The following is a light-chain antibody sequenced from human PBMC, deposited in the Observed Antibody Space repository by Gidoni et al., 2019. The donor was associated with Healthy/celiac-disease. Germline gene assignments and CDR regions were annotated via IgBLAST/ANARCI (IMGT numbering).Light chain of an antibody. CDR2: EVS. J-gene: IGLJ2*01. Sequence: QSALTQPPSASGSPGRSVPISCTGTSSDVGGYNYVSWYQQHPGKAPKLMIYEVSKRPSGVPDRFSGSKSGNTASLTVSGLQAEDEADYYCSSYAGSNNFRVFGGGTKLTVL. CDR3: SSYAGSNNFRV. CDR1: SSDVGGYNY. V-gene: IGLV2-8*01.